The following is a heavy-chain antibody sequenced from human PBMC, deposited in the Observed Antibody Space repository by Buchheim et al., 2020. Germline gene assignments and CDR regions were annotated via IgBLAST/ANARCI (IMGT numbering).Heavy chain of an antibody. J-gene: IGHJ5*02. V-gene: IGHV4-4*02. CDR1: GGSISSSNW. D-gene: IGHD3-10*01. CDR3: ASQLVLDYGSGTRNWFDP. CDR2: IYHSGRT. Sequence: QVPLPESGPGLVKPSGTLSLICVVSGGSISSSNWWSWVRQPPGKGLEWIGEIYHSGRTKYNPSLKSRVTIPVDKPKNQFSLQLSSVTAADTAVYYCASQLVLDYGSGTRNWFDPWGQGTL.